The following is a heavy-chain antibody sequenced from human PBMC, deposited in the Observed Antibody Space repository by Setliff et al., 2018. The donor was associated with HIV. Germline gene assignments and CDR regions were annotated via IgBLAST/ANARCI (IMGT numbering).Heavy chain of an antibody. J-gene: IGHJ5*02. D-gene: IGHD3-22*01. CDR1: GYTFTGYY. CDR3: ARDRCDSVKCYLYNWFDP. Sequence: ASVKVSCKASGYTFTGYYMHWVRQAPGQGLEWMGWINPNSGGTNYAQKFQGWVTMTRDTSADTVYMELSSLRSEDTAVYYCARDRCDSVKCYLYNWFDPWGQGTLVTVS. CDR2: INPNSGGT. V-gene: IGHV1-2*04.